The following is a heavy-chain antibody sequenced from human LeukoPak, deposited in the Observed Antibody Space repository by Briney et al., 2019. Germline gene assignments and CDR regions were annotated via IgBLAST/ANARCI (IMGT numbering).Heavy chain of an antibody. CDR3: ARIGYSSSSFDY. CDR1: GFTFPNYW. V-gene: IGHV3-7*01. D-gene: IGHD6-6*01. Sequence: GGSLRLSCTASGFTFPNYWMSWVRQAPGKGLEWVANINQDGSVKYYVDSMKGRFTISRDNAKNSVYLQMSSPRVDDTAVYLCARIGYSSSSFDYWGQGTLATVSS. J-gene: IGHJ4*02. CDR2: INQDGSVK.